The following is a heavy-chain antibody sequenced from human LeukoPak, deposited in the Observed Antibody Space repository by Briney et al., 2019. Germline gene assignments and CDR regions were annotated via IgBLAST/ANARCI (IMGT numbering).Heavy chain of an antibody. V-gene: IGHV1-18*01. CDR2: ISAYNGNT. D-gene: IGHD3-10*01. J-gene: IGHJ4*02. CDR1: GYTFTSYA. CDR3: ARDPYGSGRTTFDY. Sequence: ASVKVSCKSSGYTFTSYAMNWVRQAPGQGLEWMGWISAYNGNTNYAQKLQGRVTMTTDTSTSTAYMELRSLRSDDTAVYYCARDPYGSGRTTFDYWGQGTLVTVSS.